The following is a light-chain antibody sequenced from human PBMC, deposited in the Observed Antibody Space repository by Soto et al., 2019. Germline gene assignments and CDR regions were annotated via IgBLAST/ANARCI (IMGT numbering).Light chain of an antibody. CDR3: MQTLQTPWT. Sequence: DIVMTQAPLSLPVTPGEPASISCRSSQSLLHSNGYNYLDWHLQKPGQSPQVLIHLGSNRASGVPDRFNGSGSGTDFILKISRVEAEDVGIYYCMQTLQTPWTFGQGTRVETK. V-gene: IGKV2-28*01. CDR2: LGS. J-gene: IGKJ1*01. CDR1: QSLLHSNGYNY.